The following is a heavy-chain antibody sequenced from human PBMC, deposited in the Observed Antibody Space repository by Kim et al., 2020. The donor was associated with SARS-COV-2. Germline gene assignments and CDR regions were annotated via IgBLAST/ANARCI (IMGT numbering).Heavy chain of an antibody. J-gene: IGHJ3*02. CDR1: GGSISSSSYY. CDR3: ARQLAVVRGVIITPDAFDI. D-gene: IGHD3-10*01. CDR2: IYYSGST. V-gene: IGHV4-39*01. Sequence: SETLSLTCTVSGGSISSSSYYWGWIRQPPGKGLEWIGSIYYSGSTYYNPSLKSRVTISVDTSKNQFSLKLSSVTAADTAVYYCARQLAVVRGVIITPDAFDIWGQGTMVTVSS.